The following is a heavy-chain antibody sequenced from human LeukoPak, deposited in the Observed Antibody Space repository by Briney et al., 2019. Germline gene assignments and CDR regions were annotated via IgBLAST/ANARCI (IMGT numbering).Heavy chain of an antibody. CDR2: IKEDGSEK. CDR1: GFTFSSYW. V-gene: IGHV3-7*01. J-gene: IGHJ6*02. Sequence: GGSLRLSCAVSGFTFSSYWMTWVRQAPGKGLEWVAKIKEDGSEKYYVDSVKGRFTISRDNAKNSLYLQMNSLRAEDTAVYYCARDRSPSYYYGMDVWGQGTTVTVSS. CDR3: ARDRSPSYYYGMDV.